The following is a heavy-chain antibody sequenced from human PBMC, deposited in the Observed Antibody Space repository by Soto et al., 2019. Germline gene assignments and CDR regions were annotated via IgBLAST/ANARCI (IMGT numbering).Heavy chain of an antibody. Sequence: PXESLKISFKGSGYSFTSYWISWVRQIPGKGLEWMGRIDPSDSYTNYSPSFQGHVTISAGKSISTAYLQWSSLKASDTAMYYCARLVVITKDAFDIWGQGTMVTVSS. CDR3: ARLVVITKDAFDI. J-gene: IGHJ3*02. D-gene: IGHD3-22*01. CDR1: GYSFTSYW. CDR2: IDPSDSYT. V-gene: IGHV5-10-1*01.